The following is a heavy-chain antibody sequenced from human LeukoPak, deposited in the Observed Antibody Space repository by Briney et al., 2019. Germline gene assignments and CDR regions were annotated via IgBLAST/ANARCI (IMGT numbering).Heavy chain of an antibody. CDR1: GFSFDDYA. D-gene: IGHD6-13*01. J-gene: IGHJ4*02. V-gene: IGHV3-9*01. CDR2: TSWNSGSI. Sequence: GGSLRLSCTASGFSFDDYAMHWVRQAPGKGLEWVSGTSWNSGSIGYADSVKGRFTISKDNVKNSLYLHMNTLRAEDTAFYYCAKGYSSSWSLPFDYRGQGNLVTVSS. CDR3: AKGYSSSWSLPFDY.